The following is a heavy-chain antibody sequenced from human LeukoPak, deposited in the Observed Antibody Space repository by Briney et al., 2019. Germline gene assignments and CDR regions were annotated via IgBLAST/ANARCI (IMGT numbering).Heavy chain of an antibody. V-gene: IGHV4-34*01. CDR1: GGSFSGYY. J-gene: IGHJ4*02. D-gene: IGHD2-2*01. CDR3: ARGRRVVVPAAITRLDY. Sequence: SETLSLTCAVYGGSFSGYYWSWIRQPPGKGLEWIGEINHSGSTNYNPSLKSRVTISVDTSKNQFSLKLSSVTAADTAVYYCARGRRVVVPAAITRLDYWGQGTLVTVSS. CDR2: INHSGST.